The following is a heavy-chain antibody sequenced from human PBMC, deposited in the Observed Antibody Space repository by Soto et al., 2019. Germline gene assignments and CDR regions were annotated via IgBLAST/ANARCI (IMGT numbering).Heavy chain of an antibody. CDR1: GFTFSSYA. D-gene: IGHD3-22*01. CDR3: AKDPGRGYYDSSGLIGGDFDY. CDR2: ISGSGGST. J-gene: IGHJ4*02. Sequence: GGSLRLSCAASGFTFSSYAMSWVRQAPGKGLEWVSAISGSGGSTYYADSVKGRFTISRDNSKNTLYLQMNSLRAEDTAVYYCAKDPGRGYYDSSGLIGGDFDYWGQGTLVTVSS. V-gene: IGHV3-23*01.